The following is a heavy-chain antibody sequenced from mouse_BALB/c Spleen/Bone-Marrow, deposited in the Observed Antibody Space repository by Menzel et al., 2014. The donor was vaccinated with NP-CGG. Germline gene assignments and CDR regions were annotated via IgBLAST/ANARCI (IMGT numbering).Heavy chain of an antibody. CDR3: ARERDLTLDY. D-gene: IGHD4-1*01. CDR1: GFSLTGYG. Sequence: VNLVESGPGLVAPSQSLSITCTVSGFSLTGYGVHWVRQPPGKGLEWLGVIWAGGSTDYSSALMSRLSINKDNSKSQVFLKMNSLHTDDTAMYYCARERDLTLDYWGQGTTLTVSS. J-gene: IGHJ2*01. V-gene: IGHV2-9*02. CDR2: IWAGGST.